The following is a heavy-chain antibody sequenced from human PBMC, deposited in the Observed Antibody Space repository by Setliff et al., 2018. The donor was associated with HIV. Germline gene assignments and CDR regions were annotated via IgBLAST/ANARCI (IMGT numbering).Heavy chain of an antibody. D-gene: IGHD3-3*01. J-gene: IGHJ4*02. Sequence: SETLSLTCTVSGGSISGGGYYWGWIRQPPGKGLEWIASIHRSGSTWYNPSLKSRVTISADMSKNQFFLKLLSMTAADTAVYYCARPSFGIGGGSIFDSWGQGTLVTVSS. CDR3: ARPSFGIGGGSIFDS. CDR1: GGSISGGGYY. V-gene: IGHV4-39*01. CDR2: IHRSGST.